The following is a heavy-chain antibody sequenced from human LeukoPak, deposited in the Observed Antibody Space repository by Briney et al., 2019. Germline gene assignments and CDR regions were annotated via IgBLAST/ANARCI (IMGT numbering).Heavy chain of an antibody. V-gene: IGHV3-11*01. D-gene: IGHD3-16*01. CDR3: ARDPMGDDY. Sequence: LEWVSYISSSGSTIYYADSVTGRFTISRDNAKNSLYLQMNSLRAEDTAVYYCARDPMGDDYWGQGTLVTVSS. CDR2: ISSSGSTI. J-gene: IGHJ4*02.